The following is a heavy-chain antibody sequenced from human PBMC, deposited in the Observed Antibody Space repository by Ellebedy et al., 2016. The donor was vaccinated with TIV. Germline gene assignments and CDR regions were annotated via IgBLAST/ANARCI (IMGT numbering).Heavy chain of an antibody. J-gene: IGHJ4*02. V-gene: IGHV3-48*01. Sequence: GESLKISXAASGFTFSKHSMNWVRQAPGKGLEWVSYISRSSSSIYYADSVKGRFSISRDNGKNSLYLQMNSLRAEDTAVYYCARDYSGTYYFDYWGQGTLVSVSS. CDR3: ARDYSGTYYFDY. CDR2: ISRSSSSI. D-gene: IGHD1-26*01. CDR1: GFTFSKHS.